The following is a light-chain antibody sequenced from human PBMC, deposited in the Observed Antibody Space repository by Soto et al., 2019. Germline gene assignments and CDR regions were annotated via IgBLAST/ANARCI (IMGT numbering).Light chain of an antibody. CDR1: SSNIGASYY. V-gene: IGLV1-40*01. Sequence: QAVLTQPPSVAGAPGQRVTLSFTGSSSNIGASYYVHWYQQLPGTAPKLLIYSDNNRPSGVPDRFSGSKSGTSASLAITGLQAEDEADYYCQSYDSSLSHSVFGGGTKVTVL. CDR2: SDN. J-gene: IGLJ2*01. CDR3: QSYDSSLSHSV.